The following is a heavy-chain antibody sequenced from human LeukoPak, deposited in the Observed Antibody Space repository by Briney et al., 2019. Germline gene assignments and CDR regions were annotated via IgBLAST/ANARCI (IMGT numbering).Heavy chain of an antibody. Sequence: GGSLGLSCAASGFTLSSYWMNWLRQGPGKGLVWVSRINSGGSTTSYADSVKGRFTISRDNAKNTLYLQMNSLRAEDTAVYYCTRGPYSGSATYYNDYWGQGTLVTVSS. V-gene: IGHV3-74*01. CDR1: GFTLSSYW. D-gene: IGHD3-10*01. CDR3: TRGPYSGSATYYNDY. CDR2: INSGGSTT. J-gene: IGHJ4*02.